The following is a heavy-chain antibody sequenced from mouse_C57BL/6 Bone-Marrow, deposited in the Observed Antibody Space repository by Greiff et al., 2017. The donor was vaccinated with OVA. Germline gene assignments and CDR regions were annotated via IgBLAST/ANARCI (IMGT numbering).Heavy chain of an antibody. CDR1: GYTFTSYW. J-gene: IGHJ1*03. D-gene: IGHD1-1*01. Sequence: QVQLQQSGAELVKPGASVKLSCKASGYTFTSYWMHWVKQRPGQGLEWIGMIHPNSGSTNYNEKFKSKATLTVDKSSSTAYMQLSSLTSEDSAVYYCARQCYGSSLYWYFDVWGTGTTVTVSS. CDR2: IHPNSGST. V-gene: IGHV1-64*01. CDR3: ARQCYGSSLYWYFDV.